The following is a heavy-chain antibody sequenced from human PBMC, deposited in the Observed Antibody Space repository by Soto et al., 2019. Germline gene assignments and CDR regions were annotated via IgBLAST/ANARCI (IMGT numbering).Heavy chain of an antibody. Sequence: QVQLVQSGAEVKKPGASVKVSCRASGYTFTRYYIHWLRQAPGQGLEWMAVTNPGGGSTTYAQMFQGRVXXTXDXXTSTVYMDLSSLRYEDTAVYYCARVNADFGNAFDIWGQGTVVTVSS. D-gene: IGHD3-16*01. CDR2: TNPGGGST. J-gene: IGHJ3*02. V-gene: IGHV1-46*01. CDR3: ARVNADFGNAFDI. CDR1: GYTFTRYY.